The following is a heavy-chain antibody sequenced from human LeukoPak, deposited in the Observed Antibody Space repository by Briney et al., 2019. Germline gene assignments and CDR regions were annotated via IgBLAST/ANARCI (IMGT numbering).Heavy chain of an antibody. J-gene: IGHJ3*02. D-gene: IGHD2-2*01. CDR1: GFTFSGYS. CDR2: ISSSSSYI. V-gene: IGHV3-21*01. Sequence: GGSLRLSCAASGFTFSGYSMNWVRQAPGKGLEWVSSISSSSSYIYYADSVKGRFTISRDNAKNSLYLQMNSLRAEDTAVYYCAKDLVYLGYCSSTSCYAYAFDIWGQGTMVTVSS. CDR3: AKDLVYLGYCSSTSCYAYAFDI.